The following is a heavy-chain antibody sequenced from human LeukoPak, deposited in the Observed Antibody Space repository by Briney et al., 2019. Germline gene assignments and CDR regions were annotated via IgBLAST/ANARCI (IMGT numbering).Heavy chain of an antibody. V-gene: IGHV3-7*01. J-gene: IGHJ4*02. CDR2: IKQDGSEK. CDR3: ARGHYYFDY. Sequence: GGSLRLSCAASGFTFNTFWMSWVRQAPGKGLEWEANIKQDGSEKYYVDSVKGRFTIARDSAMNSLYLQMNSLRGEDTAVYYCARGHYYFDYWGQGTLVTVSS. CDR1: GFTFNTFW.